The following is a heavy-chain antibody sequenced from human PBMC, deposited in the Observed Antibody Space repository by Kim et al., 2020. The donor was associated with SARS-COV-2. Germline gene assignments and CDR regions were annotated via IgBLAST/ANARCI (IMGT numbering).Heavy chain of an antibody. CDR2: IDWDDDK. D-gene: IGHD2-15*01. Sequence: SGPTLVNPTQTLTLTCTFSGFSLSTSGMCVSWIRQPPGKALEWLALIDWDDDKYYSTSLKTRLTISKDTSKNQVVLTMTNMDPVDTATYYCARSLDEYSTGYYYYYYMDVWGKGTTVTVSS. J-gene: IGHJ6*03. CDR1: GFSLSTSGMC. V-gene: IGHV2-70*01. CDR3: ARSLDEYSTGYYYYYYMDV.